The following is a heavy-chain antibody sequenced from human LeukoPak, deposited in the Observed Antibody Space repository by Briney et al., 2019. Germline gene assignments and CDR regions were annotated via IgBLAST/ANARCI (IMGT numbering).Heavy chain of an antibody. CDR2: IYYSGST. J-gene: IGHJ4*02. D-gene: IGHD2-2*01. CDR1: GGSISSGDYY. Sequence: SETLSLTCTVSGGSISSGDYYWSWIRQPPGKGLEWIGYIYYSGSTYYNPSLKSRVTISVDTSKNQFSLKLSSVTAADTAVYYCARVVVPAAQGQYYFAYWGQGTRVTVSS. V-gene: IGHV4-30-4*08. CDR3: ARVVVPAAQGQYYFAY.